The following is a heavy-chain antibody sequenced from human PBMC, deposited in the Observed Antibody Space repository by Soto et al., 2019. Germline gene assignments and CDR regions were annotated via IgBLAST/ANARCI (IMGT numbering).Heavy chain of an antibody. J-gene: IGHJ4*02. CDR1: GFTFSSYG. Sequence: GGSLRLSCAASGFTFSSYGMHCVRQAPGKGLEWLAVIWYDGSNKYYADSVKGRFTISRDNSKNTLYLQMNSLRAEDTAVYYCAIDPYHYDSSGSPHCWGKGTMLTVSS. CDR2: IWYDGSNK. D-gene: IGHD3-22*01. V-gene: IGHV3-33*01. CDR3: AIDPYHYDSSGSPHC.